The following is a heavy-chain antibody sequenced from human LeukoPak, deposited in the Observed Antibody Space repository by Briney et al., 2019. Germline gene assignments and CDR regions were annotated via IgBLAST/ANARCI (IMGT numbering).Heavy chain of an antibody. J-gene: IGHJ5*02. V-gene: IGHV3-48*03. CDR2: ISSSGSTI. D-gene: IGHD5-18*01. Sequence: GGSLRLCCAASGFTFSSYEMNWVRQAPGKGLERVSYISSSGSTIYYADSVKGRFTISRDNAKNSLYLQMNSLRAEDTAVYYCARSGYGKSRWFDPWGQGTLVTVSS. CDR3: ARSGYGKSRWFDP. CDR1: GFTFSSYE.